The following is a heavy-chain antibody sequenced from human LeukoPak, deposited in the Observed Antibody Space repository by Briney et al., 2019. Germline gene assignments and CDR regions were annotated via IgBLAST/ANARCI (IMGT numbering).Heavy chain of an antibody. J-gene: IGHJ4*02. CDR1: GFTFNIYW. Sequence: GGSLRLSCAASGFTFNIYWMTWVRQAPGKGLEWVANIKQDGTEKYYVDSVKGRFTISRDNAKNSLYLQMNSLRAEDTAVYYCARDLLARGIFAYWGQGTLVTVSS. CDR2: IKQDGTEK. V-gene: IGHV3-7*01. D-gene: IGHD3-16*01. CDR3: ARDLLARGIFAY.